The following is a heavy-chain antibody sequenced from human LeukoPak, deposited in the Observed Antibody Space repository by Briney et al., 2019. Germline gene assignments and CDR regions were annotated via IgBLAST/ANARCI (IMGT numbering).Heavy chain of an antibody. CDR1: GGSISSYY. J-gene: IGHJ4*02. V-gene: IGHV4-59*01. CDR3: ARGGVNWTFDY. D-gene: IGHD1-20*01. Sequence: SETLSFTCTVSGGSISSYYWSWIRQPPGKGLEWIGYIYYSGSTNYNPSLNSRVTISVDTSKNQFSLNLSSVTAADTAVYYCARGGVNWTFDYWGQGTLVTVSS. CDR2: IYYSGST.